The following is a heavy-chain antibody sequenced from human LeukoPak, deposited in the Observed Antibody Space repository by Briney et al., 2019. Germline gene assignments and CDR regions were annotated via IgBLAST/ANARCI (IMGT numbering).Heavy chain of an antibody. CDR3: ARDWSPGGSKNAFDV. D-gene: IGHD2-15*01. CDR1: GYTFTGYY. V-gene: IGHV1-2*04. CDR2: INPNNGAT. Sequence: ASMKVSCKASGYTFTGYYIHWVRQAPGQGLEWMGWINPNNGATKYAQKFQGWVTMTRGTSISTAYMELSRLTSDDTAVYYCARDWSPGGSKNAFDVWGQGTMVTVSS. J-gene: IGHJ3*01.